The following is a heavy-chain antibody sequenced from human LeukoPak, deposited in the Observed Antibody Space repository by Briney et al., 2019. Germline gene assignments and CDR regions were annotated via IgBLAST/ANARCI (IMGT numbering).Heavy chain of an antibody. CDR3: ARGTREIVVVITKYYVDY. D-gene: IGHD3-22*01. CDR1: GYTFTNYA. Sequence: ASVKVSCKASGYTFTNYAMHWVRQAPGQRLEWMGWMNPNSGNTGYAQKFQGRVTMTRNTSISTAYMELSSLRSEDTAVYYCARGTREIVVVITKYYVDYWGQGTLVTVSS. CDR2: MNPNSGNT. V-gene: IGHV1-8*02. J-gene: IGHJ4*02.